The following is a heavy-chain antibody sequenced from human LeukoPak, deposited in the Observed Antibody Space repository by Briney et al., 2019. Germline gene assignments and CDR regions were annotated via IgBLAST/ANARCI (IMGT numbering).Heavy chain of an antibody. CDR2: IYYSGST. CDR3: AREDFSRITGTNYFDY. V-gene: IGHV4-59*01. CDR1: GGSISSYY. D-gene: IGHD1-20*01. J-gene: IGHJ4*02. Sequence: SETLSLTCTVSGGSISSYYWSWIRQPPGKGLECIGYIYYSGSTNYNPSLKSRVTISVDTSKNQFSLKLSSVTAADTAVYYCAREDFSRITGTNYFDYWGQGTLVTVSS.